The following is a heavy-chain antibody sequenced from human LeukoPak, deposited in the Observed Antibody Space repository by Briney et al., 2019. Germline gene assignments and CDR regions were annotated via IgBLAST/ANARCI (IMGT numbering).Heavy chain of an antibody. V-gene: IGHV1-18*01. Sequence: ASVKVSCKASGYTFTSYGISWVRQAPGQGLEWMGWISTYNGNTKYAQNLQGRVTMTTDTSTSTAYMELRSLRSDDTAVYYCARGGEYSSSWSGAFDIWGQGTMVTVSS. CDR1: GYTFTSYG. CDR2: ISTYNGNT. J-gene: IGHJ3*02. D-gene: IGHD6-6*01. CDR3: ARGGEYSSSWSGAFDI.